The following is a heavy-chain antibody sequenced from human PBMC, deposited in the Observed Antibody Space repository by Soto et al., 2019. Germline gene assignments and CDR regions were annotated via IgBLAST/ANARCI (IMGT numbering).Heavy chain of an antibody. J-gene: IGHJ6*02. Sequence: ASVKVSCKASGYTFTSYYMHWVRQAPGQGLEWMGIINPSGGSTSYAQKFQGRVTMTRGTSTSTVYMELSSLRSEDTAVYYCERDGRGVVVVAATLHYYYGMDVWGQGTTVTVSS. D-gene: IGHD2-15*01. CDR2: INPSGGST. V-gene: IGHV1-46*01. CDR3: ERDGRGVVVVAATLHYYYGMDV. CDR1: GYTFTSYY.